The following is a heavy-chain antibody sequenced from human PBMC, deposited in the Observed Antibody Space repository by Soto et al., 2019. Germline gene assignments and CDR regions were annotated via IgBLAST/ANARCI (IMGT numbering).Heavy chain of an antibody. CDR1: GFSLRTCGMF. V-gene: IGHV2-70*11. J-gene: IGHJ5*02. CDR3: ARTEPDGNWFDP. Sequence: SGPMPGNPPQTLTLAWTFSGFSLRTCGMFVNWIRQPPGKALEWLARIDWDDDKYYSTSLKTRLTISKDTSKNQVVLTMTNMDPVDTATYYCARTEPDGNWFDPWGQGTLVTVSS. CDR2: IDWDDDK.